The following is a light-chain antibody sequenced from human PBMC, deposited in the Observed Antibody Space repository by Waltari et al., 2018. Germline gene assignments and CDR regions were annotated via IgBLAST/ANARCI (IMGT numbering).Light chain of an antibody. Sequence: QSALTQPASVSGSPGQSITISCTGTSSDVGSYNIVSWYQQHPGKAPKPMVYEGSKRPSGVSNRFSGCKSGNPASLAISGLQAEDEADYYCCAYTAGSTWVFGGGTKLTVL. J-gene: IGLJ3*02. V-gene: IGLV2-23*01. CDR1: SSDVGSYNI. CDR3: CAYTAGSTWV. CDR2: EGS.